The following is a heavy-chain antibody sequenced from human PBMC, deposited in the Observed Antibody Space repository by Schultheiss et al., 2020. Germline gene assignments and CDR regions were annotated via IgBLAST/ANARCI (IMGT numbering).Heavy chain of an antibody. CDR1: GFTFSSYG. J-gene: IGHJ6*02. D-gene: IGHD5-12*01. CDR2: IWYDGSNK. Sequence: GGSLRLSCAASGFTFSSYGMHWVRQAPGKGLEWVAVIWYDGSNKYYADSVKGRFTISRDNSKNTLYLQMNSLRAEDTAVYYCARMPTSRNTWINYYGVDVWGQGTTVTVSS. V-gene: IGHV3-33*08. CDR3: ARMPTSRNTWINYYGVDV.